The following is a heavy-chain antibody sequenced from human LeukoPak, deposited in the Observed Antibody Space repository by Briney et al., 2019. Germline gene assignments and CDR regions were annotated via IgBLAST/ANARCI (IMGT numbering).Heavy chain of an antibody. V-gene: IGHV4-61*01. J-gene: IGHJ6*02. CDR3: ARVLPPITVTISDYYYGMDV. Sequence: SETLSLTCTVSGGSVSSGRFYWSWIRQPPGKELEWLGYVYYTGTTNYNPSLKSRVTISIDMSKNQFSLRLSSVTAADTAVYYCARVLPPITVTISDYYYGMDVWGQGTTVTVSS. CDR1: GGSVSSGRFY. D-gene: IGHD4-11*01. CDR2: VYYTGTT.